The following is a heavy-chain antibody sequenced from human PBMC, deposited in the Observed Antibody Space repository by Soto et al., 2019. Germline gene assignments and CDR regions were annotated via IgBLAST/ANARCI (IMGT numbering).Heavy chain of an antibody. D-gene: IGHD3-10*01. J-gene: IGHJ4*02. CDR2: ISAHNGNT. CDR3: ARGRYGEY. CDR1: GYTFTSYG. V-gene: IGHV1-18*01. Sequence: QVHLVQSGAEVKKPGASVKVSCKTSGYTFTSYGITWVRQAPGQGLEWMGWISAHNGNTDYAQKLQGRVIVTRDTSTSTAYMELRSLRSDDTAVYYCARGRYGEYWGQGALVTVSS.